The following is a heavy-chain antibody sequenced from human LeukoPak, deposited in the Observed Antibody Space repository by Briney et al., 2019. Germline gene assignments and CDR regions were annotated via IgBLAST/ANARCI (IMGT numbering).Heavy chain of an antibody. CDR2: IIPIFGTA. Sequence: SVKVSCKASGGTFSSYAISWVRQAPGQGLEWMGGIIPIFGTANYAQKFQGRVTITADESTSTAYMELSSLRSEDTAVYYCARSPGSSGWLFDYWGQGTLVTVSS. J-gene: IGHJ4*02. CDR1: GGTFSSYA. CDR3: ARSPGSSGWLFDY. V-gene: IGHV1-69*01. D-gene: IGHD6-19*01.